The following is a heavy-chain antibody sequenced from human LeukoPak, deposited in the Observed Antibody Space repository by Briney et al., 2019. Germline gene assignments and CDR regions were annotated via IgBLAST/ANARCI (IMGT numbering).Heavy chain of an antibody. D-gene: IGHD1-26*01. J-gene: IGHJ5*02. CDR2: IYYSGST. CDR1: VGSISPYY. V-gene: IGHV4-59*01. Sequence: KPSETLSLTCAVAVGSISPYYWNWLRQPPGKGLEWIGYIYYSGSTNYNPSLKSRVTISVDMSQEQFSLKLSSVNAADTAAYYCARGHESGSYPLHFYDPWGQGTLVTVSS. CDR3: ARGHESGSYPLHFYDP.